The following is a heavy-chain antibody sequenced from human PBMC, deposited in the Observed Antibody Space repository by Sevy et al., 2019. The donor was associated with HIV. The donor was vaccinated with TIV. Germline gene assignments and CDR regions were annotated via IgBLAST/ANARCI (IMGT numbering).Heavy chain of an antibody. V-gene: IGHV3-21*01. CDR3: AREGDSWLPFDY. CDR2: ISGLNNYI. J-gene: IGHJ4*02. D-gene: IGHD6-13*01. CDR1: GFTFSSYS. Sequence: GGSLRLSCAASGFTFSSYSMIWVRQAPGKGLEWVSSISGLNNYIYYADSVKGRFTISRDNAKNSLYLQMNSLRAEDTAVYYCAREGDSWLPFDYWGQGTLVTVSS.